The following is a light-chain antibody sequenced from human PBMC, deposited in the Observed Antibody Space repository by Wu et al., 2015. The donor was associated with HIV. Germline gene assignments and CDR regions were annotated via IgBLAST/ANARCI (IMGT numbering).Light chain of an antibody. CDR2: RI. J-gene: IGKJ1*01. CDR3: QQSGQVHLWT. V-gene: IGKV3-20*01. Sequence: EIVLRQSPGTLSLSPGERAILSCRASQRISNTYLAWYQSEAWPGSQAPHLWRIHQGPLASRDRFSGSGYGTDFSLIISTLEPEDSAVYYCQQSGQVHLWTFGQGTK. CDR1: QRISNTY.